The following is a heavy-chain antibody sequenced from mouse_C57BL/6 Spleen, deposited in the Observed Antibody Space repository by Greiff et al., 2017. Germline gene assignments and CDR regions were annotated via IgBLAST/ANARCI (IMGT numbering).Heavy chain of an antibody. V-gene: IGHV1-52*01. CDR3: ARGGLLPTVVPYYFDY. CDR1: GYTFTSYW. Sequence: VQLQQPGAELVRPGSSVKLSCKASGYTFTSYWMHWVKQRPIQGLEWIGNIDPSDSETHYNQKFKDKATLTVDKSSSTAYMQLSSLTSEDSAVYYCARGGLLPTVVPYYFDYWGQGTTLTVSS. CDR2: IDPSDSET. D-gene: IGHD1-1*01. J-gene: IGHJ2*01.